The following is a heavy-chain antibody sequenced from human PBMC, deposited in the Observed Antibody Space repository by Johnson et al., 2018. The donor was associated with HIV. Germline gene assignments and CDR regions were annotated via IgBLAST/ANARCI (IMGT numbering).Heavy chain of an antibody. V-gene: IGHV3-30*04. CDR3: ARDTYSSDACDI. Sequence: QVQLVESGGGLIQPGGSLRLSCAASGFTFNSYAMHWVRQAPGKGLEWVAVISYDGSNKYYADSVKGRFTISRDNAKNSLYLQMNSLRAEDTALYYCARDTYSSDACDIWGQGTMVTVSS. J-gene: IGHJ3*02. CDR2: ISYDGSNK. CDR1: GFTFNSYA. D-gene: IGHD4-11*01.